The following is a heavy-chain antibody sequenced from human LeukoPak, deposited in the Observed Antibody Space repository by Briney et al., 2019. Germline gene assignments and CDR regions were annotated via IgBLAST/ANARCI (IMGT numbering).Heavy chain of an antibody. V-gene: IGHV3-21*01. J-gene: IGHJ6*03. CDR1: AFSFSNYN. D-gene: IGHD3-22*01. CDR2: ITSSGSYI. Sequence: PGGSLRLSCAASAFSFSNYNMNWVRQAPGKGLEWVSSITSSGSYIYYADSVKGRFTISRDNSKNTLYLQMNSLRAEDTAVYYCAREVISSVGYYDSSGYFTGLDYMDVWGKGTTVTVSS. CDR3: AREVISSVGYYDSSGYFTGLDYMDV.